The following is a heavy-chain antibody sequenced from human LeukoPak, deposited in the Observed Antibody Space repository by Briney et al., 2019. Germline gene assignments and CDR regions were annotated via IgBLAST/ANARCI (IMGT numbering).Heavy chain of an antibody. D-gene: IGHD3-9*01. CDR2: IIPILGIA. J-gene: IGHJ4*02. CDR3: ARDDYDILTGQIGYYFDY. CDR1: GGTFSSYA. V-gene: IGHV1-69*04. Sequence: SVKVSCKASGGTFSSYAISWVRQAPGQGLEWMGRIIPILGIANYAQKFQGRVKITADKSTSTAYMELSSLRSEDTAVYYCARDDYDILTGQIGYYFDYWGQGTLVTVSS.